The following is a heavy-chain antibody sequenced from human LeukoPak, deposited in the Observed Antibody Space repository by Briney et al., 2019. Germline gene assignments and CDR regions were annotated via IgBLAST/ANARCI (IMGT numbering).Heavy chain of an antibody. J-gene: IGHJ5*02. Sequence: GESLKISCKGSGYSFTSYWIGWVRQMPGKGLEWMGIIYPGDSDTRYSPSFQGQVTISADKFISTAYLQWSSLKASDTAMYYCARHTRYSSGWYSRFDPWGQGTLVTVSS. CDR1: GYSFTSYW. CDR2: IYPGDSDT. CDR3: ARHTRYSSGWYSRFDP. V-gene: IGHV5-51*01. D-gene: IGHD6-19*01.